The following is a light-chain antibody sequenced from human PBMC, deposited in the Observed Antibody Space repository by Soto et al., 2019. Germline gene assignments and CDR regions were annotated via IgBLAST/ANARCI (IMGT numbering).Light chain of an antibody. CDR2: DVS. Sequence: QSALTQPASVSGSPGQSITISCSGTSSDIGAYDLVSWYQQHPGRAPKLIIYDVSTRPSGVSDRFSGSKSGNTASLTISGLRAEDEADYYCGSYTTSSNYVFGTGTKLTVL. J-gene: IGLJ1*01. CDR3: GSYTTSSNYV. V-gene: IGLV2-14*03. CDR1: SSDIGAYDL.